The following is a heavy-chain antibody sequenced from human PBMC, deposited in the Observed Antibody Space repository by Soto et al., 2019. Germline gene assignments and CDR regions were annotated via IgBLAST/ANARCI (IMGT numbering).Heavy chain of an antibody. CDR2: ISAVGGST. Sequence: EGQLLESGGGLVQPGGSLRLSCAASGFTFNSYAMSWVRQAPEAGLEWVSTISAVGGSTYYADSVKGRFTISRDNSKNTLYLQMNSLRADDTAVYYCAKLSTGSYWYCDLWGRGTLVTVSS. J-gene: IGHJ2*01. D-gene: IGHD6-19*01. CDR3: AKLSTGSYWYCDL. V-gene: IGHV3-23*01. CDR1: GFTFNSYA.